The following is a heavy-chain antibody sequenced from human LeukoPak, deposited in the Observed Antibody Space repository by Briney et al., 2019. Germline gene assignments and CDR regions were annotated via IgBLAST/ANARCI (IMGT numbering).Heavy chain of an antibody. D-gene: IGHD4-11*01. Sequence: LGGSLRLSCAASGFTFSSYNMNWVRQAPGKGLEWISYISSSTSTIHYADSVKGRFTISRDNAKNSLYLQMNSLRDEDTAVYYCARDYGNHGEYFDYWGQGTLVTVSS. V-gene: IGHV3-48*02. CDR1: GFTFSSYN. CDR2: ISSSTSTI. CDR3: ARDYGNHGEYFDY. J-gene: IGHJ4*02.